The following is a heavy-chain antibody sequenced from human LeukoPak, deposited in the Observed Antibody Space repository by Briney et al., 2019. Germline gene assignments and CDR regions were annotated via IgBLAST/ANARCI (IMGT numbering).Heavy chain of an antibody. D-gene: IGHD5-12*01. CDR1: GYIFTNYW. Sequence: GESLKISCKGSGYIFTNYWIGWVRQMPGKGLEWMGIIYPRDSNIRYSPSFQGQVTVSADESISTAYLQWSSLEASDTAMYYCARRQYSGYDFDYWGQGTLVTVSS. V-gene: IGHV5-51*01. CDR2: IYPRDSNI. CDR3: ARRQYSGYDFDY. J-gene: IGHJ4*02.